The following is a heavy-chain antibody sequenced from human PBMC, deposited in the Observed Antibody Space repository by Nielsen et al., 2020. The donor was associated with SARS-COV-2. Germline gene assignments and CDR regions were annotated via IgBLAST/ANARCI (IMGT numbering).Heavy chain of an antibody. CDR2: IRSKANSYAT. D-gene: IGHD3-22*01. CDR1: GFTFSGSA. J-gene: IGHJ4*02. CDR3: ISYDKSFDY. V-gene: IGHV3-73*01. Sequence: GESLKISCAASGFTFSGSAMHWVRQASGKGLEWVGRIRSKANSYATAYAASVKGRFTISRDDSKNTAYLQMNSLKTEDTAVYYCISYDKSFDYWGQGTLVTVSS.